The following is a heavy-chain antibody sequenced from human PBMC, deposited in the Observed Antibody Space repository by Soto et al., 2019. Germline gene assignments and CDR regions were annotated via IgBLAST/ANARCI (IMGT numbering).Heavy chain of an antibody. CDR3: ARDRDWNYGDY. V-gene: IGHV3-74*01. CDR2: INTYGSST. D-gene: IGHD1-7*01. Sequence: EVQLVASGGGLVQPGGSLRLSCSASGFTFGSYWMHWVSQVPGKGLVWVSRINTYGSSTSYADSVKGRFTISRDNAKNTLYLQMSSLRAEDTAVYYCARDRDWNYGDYWGQGTLVTVS. CDR1: GFTFGSYW. J-gene: IGHJ4*02.